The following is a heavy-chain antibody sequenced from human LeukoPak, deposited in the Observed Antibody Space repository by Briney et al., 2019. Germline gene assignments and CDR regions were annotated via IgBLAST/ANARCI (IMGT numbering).Heavy chain of an antibody. J-gene: IGHJ4*02. CDR3: ARDASASWDYFDY. Sequence: GGSLRLSCAASGFTFSSYSMNWVRQAPGKGLEWVSSISSSSSYIYYADSVKGRFTISRDNAKNSLYLQMNSLRVEDTAVYYCARDASASWDYFDYWGQGTLVTVSS. V-gene: IGHV3-21*01. CDR1: GFTFSSYS. D-gene: IGHD6-25*01. CDR2: ISSSSSYI.